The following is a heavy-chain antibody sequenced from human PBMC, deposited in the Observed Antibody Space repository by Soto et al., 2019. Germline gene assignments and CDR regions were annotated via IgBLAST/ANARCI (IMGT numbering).Heavy chain of an antibody. Sequence: ASETLSLTCTVSGGSISSGGYYWSWIRQHPGKGLEWIGYIYYSGSTYYKPSLKSRVTISVDTSKNQFSLKLSSVTAADTAVYYCARDGVVAATGGRAFDIWGQGTMVT. CDR1: GGSISSGGYY. CDR2: IYYSGST. V-gene: IGHV4-31*03. D-gene: IGHD2-15*01. CDR3: ARDGVVAATGGRAFDI. J-gene: IGHJ3*02.